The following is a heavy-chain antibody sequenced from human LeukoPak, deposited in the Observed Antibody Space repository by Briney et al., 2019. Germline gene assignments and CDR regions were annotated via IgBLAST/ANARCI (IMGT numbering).Heavy chain of an antibody. D-gene: IGHD3-3*01. CDR2: IYPGDSDT. Sequence: GESLKISCKGSGYSFTSYWIGWVRQMPGKGLEWMGIIYPGDSDTRYSPSFQGQVTISADKSISTAHLQWSSLKASDTAMYYCARLSEDFWSGNSFFDYWGQGTLVTVSS. J-gene: IGHJ4*02. CDR3: ARLSEDFWSGNSFFDY. V-gene: IGHV5-51*01. CDR1: GYSFTSYW.